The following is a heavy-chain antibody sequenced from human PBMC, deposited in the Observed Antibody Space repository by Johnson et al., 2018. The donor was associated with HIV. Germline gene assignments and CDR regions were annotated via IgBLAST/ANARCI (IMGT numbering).Heavy chain of an antibody. V-gene: IGHV3-66*01. Sequence: VQLVESGGGLVQPGGSLRLSCAASRFTVSSNYMTWVRQAPGKGLEWVSVIYSGDSEYYADSVKGRFSISRDNSENTLYLQMNTLGAEDTAVYYCAKDRSRLHDAFDIWGQGTMVTVSS. CDR3: AKDRSRLHDAFDI. D-gene: IGHD5-24*01. J-gene: IGHJ3*02. CDR1: RFTVSSNY. CDR2: IYSGDSE.